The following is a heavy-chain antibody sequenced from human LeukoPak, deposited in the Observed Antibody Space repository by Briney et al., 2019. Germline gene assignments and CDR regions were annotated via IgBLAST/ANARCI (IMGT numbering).Heavy chain of an antibody. CDR3: ARGPILEIRLFDY. CDR1: GGSFSGYY. D-gene: IGHD3-16*01. CDR2: INHSGST. V-gene: IGHV4-34*01. J-gene: IGHJ4*02. Sequence: SETLPLTCAVYGGSFSGYYWSWIRQPPGKGLEWIGEINHSGSTNYNPSLKSRVTISVDTSKNQFSLKLSSVTAADTAVYYCARGPILEIRLFDYWGQGTLVTVSS.